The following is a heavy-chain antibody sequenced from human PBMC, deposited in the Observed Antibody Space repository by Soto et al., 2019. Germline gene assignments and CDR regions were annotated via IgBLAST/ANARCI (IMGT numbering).Heavy chain of an antibody. J-gene: IGHJ4*02. CDR1: GFTVSSNY. V-gene: IGHV3-53*04. D-gene: IGHD4-17*01. Sequence: GGSLRLSCAASGFTVSSNYMSWVRQAPGKGLEWVSVIYSGGSTYYADSVKGRFTISRHNSKNMLYLQMNSLRAEDTAVYYCARARGRDYGPFDYWGQGTLVTVSS. CDR2: IYSGGST. CDR3: ARARGRDYGPFDY.